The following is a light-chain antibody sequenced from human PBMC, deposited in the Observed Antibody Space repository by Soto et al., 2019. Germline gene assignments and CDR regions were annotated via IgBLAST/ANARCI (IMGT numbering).Light chain of an antibody. CDR1: SSDVGGYNS. CDR2: DVT. V-gene: IGLV2-14*01. J-gene: IGLJ1*01. Sequence: QSALTQPASVSGSPGQSITISCTGTSSDVGGYNSVSWYQQHPGKAPKLILYDVTDRHSGVSYRFSGSKSGNTASLTISGLQAADEADYFCSSFTSSMTNVFGSGTKVTVL. CDR3: SSFTSSMTNV.